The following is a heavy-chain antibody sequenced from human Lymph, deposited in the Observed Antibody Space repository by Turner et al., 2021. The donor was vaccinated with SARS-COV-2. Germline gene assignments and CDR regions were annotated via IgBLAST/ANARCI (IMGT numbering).Heavy chain of an antibody. J-gene: IGHJ4*02. CDR1: GGSISSYY. V-gene: IGHV4-59*01. CDR3: ARGFDY. Sequence: QVQLQESGPGLVKPSETLSLTCTVSGGSISSYYWCWIRQPPGKGMEWIGYIYYRGSTNNNPSIKSRVTISVDTSKNQFALKLSSVTAADTAVYYCARGFDYWGQGTLVTVSS. CDR2: IYYRGST.